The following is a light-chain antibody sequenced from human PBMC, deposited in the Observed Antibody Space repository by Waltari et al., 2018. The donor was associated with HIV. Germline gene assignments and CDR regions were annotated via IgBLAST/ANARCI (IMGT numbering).Light chain of an antibody. CDR1: ISNVGSTT. CDR2: NTD. CDR3: AAWDDRLNAYV. J-gene: IGLJ1*01. Sequence: VTISCSGSISNVGSTTVNWYQQVPGAAPKLLILNTDERPSGVPDRFSGSKSGTSASLAISGLQSEDEADYYCAAWDDRLNAYVFGTGTTVTVL. V-gene: IGLV1-44*01.